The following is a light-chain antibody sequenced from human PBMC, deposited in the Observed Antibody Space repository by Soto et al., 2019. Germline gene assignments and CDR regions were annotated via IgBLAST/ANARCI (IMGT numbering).Light chain of an antibody. Sequence: EIVLTQSPATLSLSPGERATLSCRASQSVSSYLAWYQQKPGQAPRLLIYDASNRATGIPPRFSGSGSGTDFTLAISSLEPEDFAVYYCQQRSNWPPLTFGGGTNVDIK. CDR2: DAS. V-gene: IGKV3-11*01. J-gene: IGKJ4*01. CDR1: QSVSSY. CDR3: QQRSNWPPLT.